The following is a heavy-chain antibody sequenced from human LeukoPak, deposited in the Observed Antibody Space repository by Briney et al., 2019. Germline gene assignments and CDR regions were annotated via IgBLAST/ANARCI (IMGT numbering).Heavy chain of an antibody. CDR3: AKDRSGSPLDAFDI. J-gene: IGHJ3*02. CDR2: ISYDGITE. D-gene: IGHD3-10*01. CDR1: GFAFSSYA. Sequence: PGGSLRLSCAASGFAFSSYAMHWVRQAPGKGLEWVAIISYDGITEDYSDPVKGRFSISRDNFKNTLFLQMNSLRAEDTAVYYCAKDRSGSPLDAFDIWGQGTMVTASS. V-gene: IGHV3-30*04.